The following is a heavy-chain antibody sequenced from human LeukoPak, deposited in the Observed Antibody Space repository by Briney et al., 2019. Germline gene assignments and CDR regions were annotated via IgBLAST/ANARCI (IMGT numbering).Heavy chain of an antibody. J-gene: IGHJ4*02. CDR3: ARARYYYGSGSYCRDFDY. Sequence: GGSLRLSCAASGFTFSSNDMTWVRQAPGKGLEWVSSISSSSRYIYYADSVKGRFSISRDNAKNSLYLQMSGLRAEDTAVYYCARARYYYGSGSYCRDFDYWGQGTLVTVSS. V-gene: IGHV3-21*01. CDR1: GFTFSSND. CDR2: ISSSSRYI. D-gene: IGHD3-10*01.